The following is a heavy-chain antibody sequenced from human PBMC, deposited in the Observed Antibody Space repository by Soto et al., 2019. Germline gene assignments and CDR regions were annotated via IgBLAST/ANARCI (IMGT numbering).Heavy chain of an antibody. J-gene: IGHJ6*02. CDR3: ATDYSGYSSGWYFLDCMDV. D-gene: IGHD6-19*01. CDR1: GYTLTELS. CDR2: FDPEDGET. Sequence: ASVKVSCKVSGYTLTELSMHWVRQAPGKGLEWMGGFDPEDGETIYAQKFQGRVTMTEDTSTDTAYMELSSLRSEDAAVYYCATDYSGYSSGWYFLDCMDVWGQGTTVTVSS. V-gene: IGHV1-24*01.